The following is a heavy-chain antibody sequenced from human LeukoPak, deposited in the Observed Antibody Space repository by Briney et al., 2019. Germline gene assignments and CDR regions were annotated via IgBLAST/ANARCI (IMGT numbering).Heavy chain of an antibody. J-gene: IGHJ3*02. CDR2: IYYSGST. CDR1: GGSISSYY. CDR3: ARDPKQGLDAFDI. V-gene: IGHV4-59*01. Sequence: SETLSLTCTVSGGSISSYYWSWIRQPPGKGLEWIGYIYYSGSTNYNPSLKSRVTMSVDTSKNQFSLKLSSVTAADTAVYYCARDPKQGLDAFDIWGQGTMVTVSS.